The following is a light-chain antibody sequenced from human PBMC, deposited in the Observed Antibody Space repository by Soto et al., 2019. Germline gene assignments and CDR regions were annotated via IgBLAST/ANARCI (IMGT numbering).Light chain of an antibody. Sequence: DIQMTQSPSTLSASVGDRVTITCRASQSISGGLAWYQQKPGKAPNLLIYGASSLQIGVPSRFSGSGSGTDFTLTISSLQPDDFATYYCQQYNYYWTFGQGTKVEIK. CDR3: QQYNYYWT. J-gene: IGKJ1*01. CDR1: QSISGG. CDR2: GAS. V-gene: IGKV1-5*03.